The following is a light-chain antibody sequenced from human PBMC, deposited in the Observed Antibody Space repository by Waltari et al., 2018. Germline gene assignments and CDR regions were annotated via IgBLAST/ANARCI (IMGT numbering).Light chain of an antibody. V-gene: IGLV1-40*01. J-gene: IGLJ6*01. Sequence: QSVLTQPPSVSGAPGQRVTISCTGSSPNIGAGYDVPWYQQLPGTAPNLLIYGNSNRPSGVPDRFSGSKSGTSASLAITGLQAEDEADYYCQSYDSSLSAYVFGSGTKVTVL. CDR3: QSYDSSLSAYV. CDR2: GNS. CDR1: SPNIGAGYD.